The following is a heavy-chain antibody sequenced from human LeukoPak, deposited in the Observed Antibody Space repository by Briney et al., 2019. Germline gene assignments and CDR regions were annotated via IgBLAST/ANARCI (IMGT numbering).Heavy chain of an antibody. J-gene: IGHJ4*02. Sequence: ASVKVSCKASGYTFTGYYMHWVRQAPGQGLEWMGWINPNSGGTNYAQKFQGRVTMTRDTSISAAYMELSRLRSDDTAVYYCARFLGGSGSYYNGWGQGTLVTVSS. CDR2: INPNSGGT. V-gene: IGHV1-2*02. D-gene: IGHD3-10*01. CDR3: ARFLGGSGSYYNG. CDR1: GYTFTGYY.